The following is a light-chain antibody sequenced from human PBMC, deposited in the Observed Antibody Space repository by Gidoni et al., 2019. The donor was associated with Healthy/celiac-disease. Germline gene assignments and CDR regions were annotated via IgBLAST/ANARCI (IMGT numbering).Light chain of an antibody. Sequence: DIPMTQSPSSLSASVGDRVTITCRASQSISSYLNWYQQKPGKAPKLLIYAASRLQSGVPSRFSGSGSGTDCTLTISRLQPEDFATYYCQQSYSTPPAFGGGTKVEIK. J-gene: IGKJ4*01. CDR3: QQSYSTPPA. CDR2: AAS. V-gene: IGKV1-39*01. CDR1: QSISSY.